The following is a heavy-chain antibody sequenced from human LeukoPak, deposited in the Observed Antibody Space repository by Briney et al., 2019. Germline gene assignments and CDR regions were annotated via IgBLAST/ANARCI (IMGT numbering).Heavy chain of an antibody. V-gene: IGHV1-2*02. J-gene: IGHJ6*03. D-gene: IGHD3-10*01. CDR3: ARVLEPPVFGERWSYYYYMDV. CDR2: INPNSGGT. Sequence: ASVKVSCKASGYTFTGYYMHWVRQAPGQGLEWMGWINPNSGGTNYAQKFQGRVTMTRDTSIGTAYMELSRLRSDDTAVYYCARVLEPPVFGERWSYYYYMDVWGKGTTVTVSS. CDR1: GYTFTGYY.